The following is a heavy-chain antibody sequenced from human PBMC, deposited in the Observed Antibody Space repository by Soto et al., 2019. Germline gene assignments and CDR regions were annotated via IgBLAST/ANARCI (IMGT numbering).Heavy chain of an antibody. CDR1: GYNFAVYW. Sequence: GESLKISCKGSGYNFAVYWIAWVRQMPGKGLELMGIIYPSDSDTRYRPSFQGQVTISADKSISSAYLQWSSLRASDTAMYYCARGGVSTHTFDYWGQGTPVTVSS. J-gene: IGHJ4*02. CDR2: IYPSDSDT. D-gene: IGHD3-3*01. CDR3: ARGGVSTHTFDY. V-gene: IGHV5-51*01.